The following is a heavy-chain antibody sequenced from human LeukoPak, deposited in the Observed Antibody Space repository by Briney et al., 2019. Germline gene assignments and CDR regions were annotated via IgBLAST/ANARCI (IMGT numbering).Heavy chain of an antibody. V-gene: IGHV4-34*01. Sequence: SETLSLTCAVYGGSFSGYYWSWIRQPPGKGLEWIGEINHSGSTNYNPSLKSRVTISVDTSKNQFSLKLSSVTAADTAVYYCARGIVISSWAKEVRVDFGYWGQGPLVTVSS. J-gene: IGHJ4*02. CDR3: ARGIVISSWAKEVRVDFGY. CDR1: GGSFSGYY. CDR2: INHSGST. D-gene: IGHD6-13*01.